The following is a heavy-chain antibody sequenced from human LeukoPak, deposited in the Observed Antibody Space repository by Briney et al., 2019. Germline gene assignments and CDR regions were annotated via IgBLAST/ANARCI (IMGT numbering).Heavy chain of an antibody. V-gene: IGHV4-39*07. CDR1: GGSISSSSYY. Sequence: SETLSLTCTVSGGSISSSSYYWGWIRQPPGKGLEWIGSIYYSGSTYYNPSLKSRVTISVDTSKNQFSLKLSSVTAADTAVYYCARSFYGGNSYGYRGQGTLVTVSS. CDR3: ARSFYGGNSYGY. J-gene: IGHJ4*02. CDR2: IYYSGST. D-gene: IGHD4-23*01.